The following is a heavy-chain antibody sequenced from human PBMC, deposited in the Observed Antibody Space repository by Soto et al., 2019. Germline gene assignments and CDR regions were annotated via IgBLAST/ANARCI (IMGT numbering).Heavy chain of an antibody. V-gene: IGHV3-11*06. Sequence: QIQLVESGGGLVKPGGSLRLSCAVSGFSLSDFYMSWIRQAPGKGLEWGSYIRNNSNYREYTDSVKGRHTISRDNAKNSLYLQMNSLRGEDTAVYYCVRGGGGGQFDYWGQGTLVSVSS. J-gene: IGHJ4*02. D-gene: IGHD2-21*01. CDR1: GFSLSDFY. CDR2: IRNNSNYR. CDR3: VRGGGGGQFDY.